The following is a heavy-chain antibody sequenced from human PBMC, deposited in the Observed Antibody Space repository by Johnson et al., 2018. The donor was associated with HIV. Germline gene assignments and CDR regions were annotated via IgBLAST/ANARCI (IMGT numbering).Heavy chain of an antibody. CDR1: GFSFTNAW. Sequence: EQLVESGGGLVKPGGSLRLSCAASGFSFTNAWMSWVRQAPGKGLEWVGFIRSKAYGGTTEYAASVKGRFTISRDDSKSIAYLQMNSLKTEDTAVYYCTRGGSYGAFDIWGQGTMVTVSS. J-gene: IGHJ3*02. D-gene: IGHD1-26*01. CDR3: TRGGSYGAFDI. CDR2: IRSKAYGGTT. V-gene: IGHV3-49*04.